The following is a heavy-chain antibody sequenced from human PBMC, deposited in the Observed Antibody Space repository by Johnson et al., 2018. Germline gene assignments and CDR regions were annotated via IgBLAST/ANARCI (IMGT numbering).Heavy chain of an antibody. V-gene: IGHV3-7*03. CDR2: IKQDGSEK. Sequence: VQLVQSGGGLVQPGGSLRLSCAASGFTFSSYWMSWVRQAPGKGLEWVANIKQDGSEKYYVDSVKGRFTISRDNAKNSLYLQMNSLRAEDTALHYCAKLESSGGGGAFDIWGQGTMGTVSS. D-gene: IGHD6-19*01. CDR1: GFTFSSYW. J-gene: IGHJ3*02. CDR3: AKLESSGGGGAFDI.